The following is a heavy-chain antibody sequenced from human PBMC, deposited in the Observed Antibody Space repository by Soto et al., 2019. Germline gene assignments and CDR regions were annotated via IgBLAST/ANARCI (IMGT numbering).Heavy chain of an antibody. Sequence: ASVKVSCKASGYTFTGYHMHWVRQAPGQGLEWMGWINPNSGGTNYAQKFQGWVTMTRDTSISTAYMELSRLRSDDTAVYYCARALRYFDWLFDYWGQGTLVTVSS. V-gene: IGHV1-2*04. J-gene: IGHJ4*02. CDR3: ARALRYFDWLFDY. CDR1: GYTFTGYH. CDR2: INPNSGGT. D-gene: IGHD3-9*01.